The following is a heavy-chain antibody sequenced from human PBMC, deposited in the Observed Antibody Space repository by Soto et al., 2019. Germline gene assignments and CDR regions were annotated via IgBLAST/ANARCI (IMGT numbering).Heavy chain of an antibody. CDR2: IIPIFGTA. Sequence: QVQLVQSGAEVKKPGSSVKVSCKASGGTFSSYAISWVRQAPGQGLEWMGGIIPIFGTANYAQKFQGRVTITADKSTSTAYMELSSLRSEDTAVYYCATANLSSSWYWSEWGAFDIWGQGTMVTVSS. V-gene: IGHV1-69*06. D-gene: IGHD6-13*01. CDR3: ATANLSSSWYWSEWGAFDI. J-gene: IGHJ3*02. CDR1: GGTFSSYA.